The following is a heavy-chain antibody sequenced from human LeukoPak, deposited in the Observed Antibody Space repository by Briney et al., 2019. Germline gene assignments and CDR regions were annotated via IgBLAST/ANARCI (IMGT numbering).Heavy chain of an antibody. V-gene: IGHV4-61*02. CDR3: ARDLET. D-gene: IGHD5-24*01. Sequence: SQTLSLTCTVSGGSISSGSYYWSWIRQPAGKGLGWIGRIYTSRSTNYNPSLKSRVTISVDTSKNQFSLKLSSVTAADTAVYYCARDLETWGQGTLVTVSS. CDR2: IYTSRST. CDR1: GGSISSGSYY. J-gene: IGHJ5*02.